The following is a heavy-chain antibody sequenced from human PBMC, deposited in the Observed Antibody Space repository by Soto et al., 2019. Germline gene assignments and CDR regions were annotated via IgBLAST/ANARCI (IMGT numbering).Heavy chain of an antibody. CDR2: IIPIFGTA. Sequence: QVQLVQSGAEVKKPGSSVKVSCKASGGTFSSYAISWVRQAPGQGLEWMGGIIPIFGTANYAQKFQGRVTITADESTSTAYMELSSLRSEDTAVYYCARDPKRRCSGGSCYSPYYYYGMDVWGQGTTVTVSS. CDR1: GGTFSSYA. J-gene: IGHJ6*02. CDR3: ARDPKRRCSGGSCYSPYYYYGMDV. D-gene: IGHD2-15*01. V-gene: IGHV1-69*01.